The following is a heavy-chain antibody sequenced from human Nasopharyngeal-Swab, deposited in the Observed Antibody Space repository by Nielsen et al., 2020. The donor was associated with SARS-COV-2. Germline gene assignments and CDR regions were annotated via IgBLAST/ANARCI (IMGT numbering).Heavy chain of an antibody. CDR3: ARVPGYSYGFGY. V-gene: IGHV3-74*01. CDR2: INRDGSST. J-gene: IGHJ4*02. Sequence: GGSLRLSCAASGFTFSSYWMHWVRQAPGKGLVWVSRINRDGSSTSYADSVKGRFTISRDNAKNTLYLQMNSLRAEDTAVYYCARVPGYSYGFGYWGQGTLVTVSS. CDR1: GFTFSSYW. D-gene: IGHD5-18*01.